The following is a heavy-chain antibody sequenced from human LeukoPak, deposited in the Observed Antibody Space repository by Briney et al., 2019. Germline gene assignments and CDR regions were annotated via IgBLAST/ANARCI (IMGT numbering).Heavy chain of an antibody. CDR1: GGSISSYY. J-gene: IGHJ4*02. D-gene: IGHD5-18*01. CDR3: ARDTAMAPDYYFDY. CDR2: IYTSGST. Sequence: PSETLSLTCTVSGGSISSYYWSWIWQPAGKGLEWIGRIYTSGSTNYNPSLKSRVTMSVDTSKNQFSLKLSSVTAADTAVYYCARDTAMAPDYYFDYWGQGTLVTVSS. V-gene: IGHV4-4*07.